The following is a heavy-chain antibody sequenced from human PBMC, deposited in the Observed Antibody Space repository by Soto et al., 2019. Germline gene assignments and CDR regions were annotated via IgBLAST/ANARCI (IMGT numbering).Heavy chain of an antibody. Sequence: SETLSLTCTVSGGSISSYYWSWIRQPPGKGLEWIGYIYYSGSTNYNPSLKSRVTISVDTSKNQFSLKLSSVTAADTAVYYCATGNSSSWFKPRYYFDYWGQGTLVTVSS. J-gene: IGHJ4*02. CDR2: IYYSGST. V-gene: IGHV4-59*01. D-gene: IGHD6-13*01. CDR1: GGSISSYY. CDR3: ATGNSSSWFKPRYYFDY.